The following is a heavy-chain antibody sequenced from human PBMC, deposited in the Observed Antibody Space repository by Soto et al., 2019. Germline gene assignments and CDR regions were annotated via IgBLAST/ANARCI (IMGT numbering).Heavy chain of an antibody. CDR2: IYYSGST. CDR3: ARAMVRGVPSLLFDY. CDR1: GGSISSYY. Sequence: SETLSLTCTVSGGSISSYYWSWIRQPPGKGLEWIGYIYYSGSTNYNPSLKSRVTISVDTSKNQFSLKLSSVTAADTAVYYCARAMVRGVPSLLFDYWGQGTPVTVSS. D-gene: IGHD3-10*01. V-gene: IGHV4-59*08. J-gene: IGHJ4*02.